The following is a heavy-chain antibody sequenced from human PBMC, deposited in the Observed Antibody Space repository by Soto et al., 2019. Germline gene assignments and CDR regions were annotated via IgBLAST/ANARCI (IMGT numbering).Heavy chain of an antibody. CDR3: TTDLLTRHYYVSGSLYAFDI. CDR2: IKSKTDGGTT. CDR1: GFTFSNAW. D-gene: IGHD3-10*01. Sequence: EVQLVESGGGLVKPGGSLRLSCAASGFTFSNAWMNWVRQAPGKGLEWVGRIKSKTDGGTTDYAAPVKGRFTISRDDSKNTQYLQINSLKTEDTAVYYCTTDLLTRHYYVSGSLYAFDIWGQGTMVTVSS. J-gene: IGHJ3*02. V-gene: IGHV3-15*07.